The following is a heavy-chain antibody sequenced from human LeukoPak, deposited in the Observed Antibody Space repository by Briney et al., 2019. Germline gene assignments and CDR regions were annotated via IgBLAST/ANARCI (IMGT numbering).Heavy chain of an antibody. Sequence: SETLSLTCTVSGGSVSSYYWSWIRQPPGKGLEWIGYIYYSGSTNYNPSLKSRVTISVDTSKNQFSLNLSSVTAADTAVYYCARNPGYSSSWYKGAFDIWGQGTMVTVSS. D-gene: IGHD6-13*01. CDR3: ARNPGYSSSWYKGAFDI. V-gene: IGHV4-59*02. CDR2: IYYSGST. CDR1: GGSVSSYY. J-gene: IGHJ3*02.